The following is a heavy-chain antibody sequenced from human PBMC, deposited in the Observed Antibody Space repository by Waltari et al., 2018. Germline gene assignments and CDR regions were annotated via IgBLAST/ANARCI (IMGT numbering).Heavy chain of an antibody. CDR3: ARDPPDGYTYFDY. CDR2: TYYRSRLYN. V-gene: IGHV6-1*01. CDR1: GDSVSRQTAD. D-gene: IGHD3-16*01. J-gene: IGHJ4*02. Sequence: QVQLQQTGPGLVKHSQPLSLTRAISGDSVSRQTADWNWIRQSPSRGLEWLGRTYYRSRLYNKYAVSVKSRITINQGTSKNQFSLLLSSVTPEYTSVYYCARDPPDGYTYFDYWGQGTLVTVSS.